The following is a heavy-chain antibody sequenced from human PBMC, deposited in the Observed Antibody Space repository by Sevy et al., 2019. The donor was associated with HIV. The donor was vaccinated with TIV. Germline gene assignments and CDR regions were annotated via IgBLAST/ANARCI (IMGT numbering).Heavy chain of an antibody. CDR3: AKDRTLKRSSGWYYFDY. D-gene: IGHD6-19*01. V-gene: IGHV3-30*18. CDR1: GFTFSSYG. J-gene: IGHJ4*02. Sequence: GGSLRLSCAASGFTFSSYGMHWVRQAPGKGLEWVAVISCDGSNKYSADSVKVRFNISRDNSNNTLYLQMNSQRAEDTAVYYCAKDRTLKRSSGWYYFDYWGQGTLVTVSS. CDR2: ISCDGSNK.